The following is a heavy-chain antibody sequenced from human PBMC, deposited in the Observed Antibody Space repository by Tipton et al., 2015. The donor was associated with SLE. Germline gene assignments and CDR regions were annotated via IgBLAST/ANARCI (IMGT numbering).Heavy chain of an antibody. CDR2: IYYRGNT. CDR3: ARDGRGYCDNSGCSEYHWLAP. J-gene: IGHJ5*02. D-gene: IGHD2-15*01. CDR1: CGSIRSHY. V-gene: IGHV4-59*11. Sequence: TLSLTCTVSCGSIRSHYWSWFLQPPGQGLEWIGCIYYRGNTKYNPSLNSRVTISLDTSRTQFSLKLRSVTAADTAVYYCARDGRGYCDNSGCSEYHWLAPRGKGTRITVSS.